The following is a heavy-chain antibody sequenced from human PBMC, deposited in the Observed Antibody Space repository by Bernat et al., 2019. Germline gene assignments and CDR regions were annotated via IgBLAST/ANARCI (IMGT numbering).Heavy chain of an antibody. CDR2: VYSSGST. CDR1: GGPISSSSYY. D-gene: IGHD3-22*01. J-gene: IGHJ3*02. CDR3: STPWRATYYYGSSGYHSGDAFDS. V-gene: IGHV4-39*01. Sequence: QLQLQESGPGLVKPSETLSLTCTVSGGPISSSSYYWGGIRQPPWKGLEWIGRVYSSGSTYYEPSLKSRVTISVETSKNQFSLKVTSVPAAEASVYYCSTPWRATYYYGSSGYHSGDAFDSWGQVTTVTVSS.